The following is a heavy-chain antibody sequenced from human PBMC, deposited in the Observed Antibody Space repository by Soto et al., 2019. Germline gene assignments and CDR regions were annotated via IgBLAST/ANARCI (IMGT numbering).Heavy chain of an antibody. CDR2: IYYSGST. J-gene: IGHJ3*02. Sequence: SETLSLTCTVSGGSINSYYWSWIRQPPGKGLEWIGYIYYSGSTNYNPSLRSRVTISVDTSNNQFSLKLSSVTAADTAVYYCARVPSTYYYDSSGYPDAFDIWGQGTMVTVSS. V-gene: IGHV4-59*01. CDR1: GGSINSYY. D-gene: IGHD3-22*01. CDR3: ARVPSTYYYDSSGYPDAFDI.